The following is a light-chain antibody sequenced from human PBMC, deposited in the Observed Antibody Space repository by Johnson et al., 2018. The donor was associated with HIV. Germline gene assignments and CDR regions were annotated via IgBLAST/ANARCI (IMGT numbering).Light chain of an antibody. CDR2: ENN. Sequence: QAVLTQPPSVSAAPGQKVTISCSGSSSDIGKNYVSWYQQLPGTAPKLLVYENNKRPSGIPDRFSGSKSGTSATLGITGLQTGDEADCYCGTWDSSLNAFVFGAGTRVTVL. CDR1: SSDIGKNY. J-gene: IGLJ1*01. CDR3: GTWDSSLNAFV. V-gene: IGLV1-51*02.